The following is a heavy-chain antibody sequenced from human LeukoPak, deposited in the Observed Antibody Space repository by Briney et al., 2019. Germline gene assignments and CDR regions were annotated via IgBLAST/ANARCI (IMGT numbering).Heavy chain of an antibody. Sequence: GGSLRLSCETAGFTFSSYGMHWVRRTPGKWLVWVSRITHDGFISYADSVKGRFTISRDNAKNTLILQMNSLRAEDTAVYYCARDWVYKIDYWGRGTLVTVSS. CDR3: ARDWVYKIDY. J-gene: IGHJ4*02. CDR1: GFTFSSYG. D-gene: IGHD5-24*01. CDR2: ITHDGFI. V-gene: IGHV3-74*01.